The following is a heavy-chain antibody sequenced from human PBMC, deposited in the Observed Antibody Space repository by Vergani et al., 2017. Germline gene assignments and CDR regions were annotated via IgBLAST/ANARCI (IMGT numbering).Heavy chain of an antibody. V-gene: IGHV4-34*01. CDR3: ARVNTETNGQLYYYYYMDV. J-gene: IGHJ6*03. CDR1: GGSFTSYH. D-gene: IGHD4-11*01. Sequence: QVQLQQWGGGLLKPSETLSLTCVVNGGSFTSYHWTWIRQSPGEGLEWVGDIDHTGRPDYNPSLNSRLTMSVDKSRNQFSLRLNSVTATDTAIYFCARVNTETNGQLYYYYYMDVWGQGTAVTVS. CDR2: IDHTGRP.